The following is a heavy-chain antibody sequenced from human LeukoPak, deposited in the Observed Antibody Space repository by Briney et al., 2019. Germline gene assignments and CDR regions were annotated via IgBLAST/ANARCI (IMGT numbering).Heavy chain of an antibody. CDR1: GGSFSGYY. V-gene: IGHV4-34*01. J-gene: IGHJ4*02. Sequence: SETLSLTCAVYGGSFSGYYWSWIRQPPGKGLEWIGEINHSGSTNYNPSLKSRVTISVDTSKNQFSLKLSSVTAADTAVYYCARGRDRNRINFDYWGQGTLVTVSS. CDR2: INHSGST. D-gene: IGHD2/OR15-2a*01. CDR3: ARGRDRNRINFDY.